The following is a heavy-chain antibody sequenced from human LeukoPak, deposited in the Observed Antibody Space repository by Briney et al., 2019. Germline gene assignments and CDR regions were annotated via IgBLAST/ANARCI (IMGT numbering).Heavy chain of an antibody. CDR1: GGSISGYY. CDR3: ARHPERYSYFDY. J-gene: IGHJ4*02. V-gene: IGHV4-59*01. Sequence: PSETLSLTCSISGGSISGYYWSRIRQPPGKGLEWIGYTYYSGSTNYNPSLKSRVTVSVDTSKNQFSLRLSSVTAADTAVYSCARHPERYSYFDYWGQGTLVTVSS. D-gene: IGHD5-18*01. CDR2: TYYSGST.